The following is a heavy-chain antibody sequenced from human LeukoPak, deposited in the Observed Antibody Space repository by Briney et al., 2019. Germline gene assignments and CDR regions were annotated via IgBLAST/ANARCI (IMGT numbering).Heavy chain of an antibody. CDR3: ARLDYGEFDY. V-gene: IGHV4-34*01. CDR2: INHSGST. D-gene: IGHD4-17*01. CDR1: GGSFSGYY. Sequence: SETLSLTCAVYGGSFSGYYWSWIRQPPGKGLEWIGEINHSGSTNYNPSLKSRDTISVDTSKNQFSLKLSSVTAADTAVYYCARLDYGEFDYWGQGTLVTVSS. J-gene: IGHJ4*02.